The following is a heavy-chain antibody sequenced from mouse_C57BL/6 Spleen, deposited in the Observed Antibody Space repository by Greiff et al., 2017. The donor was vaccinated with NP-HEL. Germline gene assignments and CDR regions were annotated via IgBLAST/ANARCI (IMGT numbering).Heavy chain of an antibody. Sequence: QVQLQQSGPELVKPGASVKISCKASGYAFSSSWINWVKQRPGKGLEWIGRIYPGDGDTNYNGKFKGKATLTADKSSSTAYMQLSSLTSEDSAVYFCARKVDEGGAAMDYWGQGTSVTVSS. CDR3: ARKVDEGGAAMDY. CDR1: GYAFSSSW. CDR2: IYPGDGDT. J-gene: IGHJ4*01. V-gene: IGHV1-82*01.